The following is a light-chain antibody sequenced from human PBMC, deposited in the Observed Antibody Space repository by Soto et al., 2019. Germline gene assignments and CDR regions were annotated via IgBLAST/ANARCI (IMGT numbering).Light chain of an antibody. CDR3: QQYGSSPWT. J-gene: IGKJ5*01. V-gene: IGKV3-20*01. CDR2: LAS. Sequence: EIVLTQSPGTLSLSPGERATLSCRASQSVTNNYVAWYQQKAGQAPRLLIYLASNRAAGTPDRFSGSGSGADFTLTLTRLEPEDFAVYFCQQYGSSPWTFG. CDR1: QSVTNNY.